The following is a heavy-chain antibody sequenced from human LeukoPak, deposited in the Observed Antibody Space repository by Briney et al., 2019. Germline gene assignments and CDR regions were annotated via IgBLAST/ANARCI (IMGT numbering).Heavy chain of an antibody. D-gene: IGHD6-13*01. J-gene: IGHJ6*02. CDR3: ARQAYSSSWYPTGYYYYGMDV. CDR1: GYSFPGYW. Sequence: GESLKISCEGSGYSFPGYWIAWVRQMPGKDLEWMGIIYPGDSDTRYSPSFQGQVTISADKSISTAYLQWSSLKASYTAMYYCARQAYSSSWYPTGYYYYGMDVWGQGTTVTVSS. CDR2: IYPGDSDT. V-gene: IGHV5-51*01.